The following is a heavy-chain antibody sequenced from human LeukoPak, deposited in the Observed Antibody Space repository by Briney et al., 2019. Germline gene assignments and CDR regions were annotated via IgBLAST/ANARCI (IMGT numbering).Heavy chain of an antibody. CDR3: ARDEGAWFYYYYMDV. CDR2: ISTYNGRT. Sequence: ASVKVSCKASGYTFTDYGVTWVRQAPGQGLEWVGWISTYNGRTKYAQNLQGRVTMTTDTSTSTAYMELRSLRYDDTAVYYCARDEGAWFYYYYMDVWGKGTTVTVSS. V-gene: IGHV1-18*01. J-gene: IGHJ6*03. CDR1: GYTFTDYG. D-gene: IGHD6-19*01.